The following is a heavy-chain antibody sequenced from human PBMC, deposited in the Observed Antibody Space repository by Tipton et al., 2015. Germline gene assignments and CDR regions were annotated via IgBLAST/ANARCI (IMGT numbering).Heavy chain of an antibody. D-gene: IGHD3-22*01. J-gene: IGHJ4*02. CDR2: ITTSGSNI. CDR1: GFTFSDFY. CDR3: TRDQSYYDSSGD. Sequence: SLRLSCAASGFTFSDFYMTWIRQAPGKGLEWISYITTSGSNIDYADSVKGRFTISRDNSKSMLYMQMNSLRAGDTALYYCTRDQSYYDSSGDWGQGTLVTVSS. V-gene: IGHV3-11*01.